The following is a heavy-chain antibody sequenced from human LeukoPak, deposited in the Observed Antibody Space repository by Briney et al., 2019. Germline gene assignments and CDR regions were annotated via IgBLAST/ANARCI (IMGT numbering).Heavy chain of an antibody. CDR3: ATSWFGEFSWFDP. CDR2: IYYSGST. Sequence: SETLSLTCTVSGGSISNYYWSWLRQPPGKGLEWIGYIYYSGSTNYNPSLKSRVTISVDTSKNQFSLKLSSVTAADTAVYYCATSWFGEFSWFDPWGQGTLVTVSS. J-gene: IGHJ5*02. D-gene: IGHD3-10*01. CDR1: GGSISNYY. V-gene: IGHV4-59*01.